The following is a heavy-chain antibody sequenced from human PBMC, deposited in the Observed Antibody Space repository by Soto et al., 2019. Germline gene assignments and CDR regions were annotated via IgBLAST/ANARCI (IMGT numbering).Heavy chain of an antibody. CDR1: VGTFSSYA. J-gene: IGHJ5*02. CDR2: IIPIFGTA. V-gene: IGHV1-69*06. D-gene: IGHD2-2*01. Sequence: SVKVSCEASVGTFSSYAISWVRQAPGQGLEWVGGIIPIFGTANYAQKFQGRVTITADKSTSTAYMELSSLRSEDTAVYYCARSKKVIGIVVVPAALGGNWFDHWGQGTLGTVSS. CDR3: ARSKKVIGIVVVPAALGGNWFDH.